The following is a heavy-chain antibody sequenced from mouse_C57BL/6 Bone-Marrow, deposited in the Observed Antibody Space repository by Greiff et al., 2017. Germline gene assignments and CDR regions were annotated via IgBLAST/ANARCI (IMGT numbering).Heavy chain of an antibody. Sequence: VQLQQSGAELVKPGASVKLSCKASGYTFTSYWMQWVKQRPGQGLEWIGEIDPSDSYTNYNQKFKGKATLTVDTSSSTAYMQLSSLTSEDSAVYYCARELTFDYWGQGTTLTVSS. CDR1: GYTFTSYW. CDR2: IDPSDSYT. D-gene: IGHD4-1*01. J-gene: IGHJ2*01. V-gene: IGHV1-50*01. CDR3: ARELTFDY.